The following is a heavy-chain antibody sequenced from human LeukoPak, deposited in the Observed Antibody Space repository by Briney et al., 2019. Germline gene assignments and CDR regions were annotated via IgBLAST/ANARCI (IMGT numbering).Heavy chain of an antibody. D-gene: IGHD3-3*01. CDR1: GGSFSGFY. J-gene: IGHJ3*02. V-gene: IGHV4-34*01. Sequence: PSETLSLTCAVYGGSFSGFYWSWIRQPPGKGMEWIGEINHSGSNNYNPSLKSRVTISVDTSKNQFSLKLSSVTAADTAVYYCARVLGPQLRSLGAFDIWGQGTMVTVSS. CDR2: INHSGSN. CDR3: ARVLGPQLRSLGAFDI.